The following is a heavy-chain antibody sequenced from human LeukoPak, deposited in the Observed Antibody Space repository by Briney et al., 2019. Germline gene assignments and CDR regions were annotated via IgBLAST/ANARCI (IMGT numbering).Heavy chain of an antibody. J-gene: IGHJ3*02. CDR3: ARARNYYDSSGFYYEGDAFDI. D-gene: IGHD3-22*01. CDR1: GGSFSGYY. V-gene: IGHV4-34*01. Sequence: SETLSLTCAVYGGSFSGYYWSWIRQPPGKGLEWIGEINHSGSTNYNPSLKSRVTISVDTSKNQFSLKLSSVTAADTAVYYCARARNYYDSSGFYYEGDAFDIWGQGTMVTVSS. CDR2: INHSGST.